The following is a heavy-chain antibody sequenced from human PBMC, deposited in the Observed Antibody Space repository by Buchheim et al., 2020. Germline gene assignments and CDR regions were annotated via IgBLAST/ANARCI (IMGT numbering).Heavy chain of an antibody. CDR2: VHHSEGT. CDR1: GTFITTYF. V-gene: IGHV4-59*01. D-gene: IGHD4-17*01. CDR3: AALLDGPDSFPY. Sequence: QVQLQESGPGLVKPSETLSLTCTVSGTFITTYFWSWIRQPPGKGLEWIGYVHHSEGTKYNPSLRSRVTMSLDMSESQFPLKLNSVTAGDTAVYYCAALLDGPDSFPYWGQRTL. J-gene: IGHJ4*02.